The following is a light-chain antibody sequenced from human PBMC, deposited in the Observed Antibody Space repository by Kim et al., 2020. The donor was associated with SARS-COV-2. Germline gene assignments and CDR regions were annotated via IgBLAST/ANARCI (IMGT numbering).Light chain of an antibody. CDR3: NSWDNSSDRVV. V-gene: IGLV3-19*02. Sequence: SSELTQDPAVSVALGQTVRITCQGDSLRNYYASWYQQRPGQAPVRVYFKNERPSGIPDRFSGSSSGNTASLTITGAQAEDEADYYCNSWDNSSDRVVFGGGTQLTVL. J-gene: IGLJ2*01. CDR2: FKN. CDR1: SLRNYY.